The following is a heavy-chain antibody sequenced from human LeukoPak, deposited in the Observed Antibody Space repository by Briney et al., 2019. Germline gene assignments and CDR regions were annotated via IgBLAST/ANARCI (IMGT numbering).Heavy chain of an antibody. CDR1: GVSIRSSTYY. V-gene: IGHV4-39*01. D-gene: IGHD5-12*01. CDR2: VYYSGST. J-gene: IGHJ4*02. CDR3: ARQAISGYDPPPFDS. Sequence: SETLSLTCTVSGVSIRSSTYYCGWIRQPPGKGLDWIGNVYYSGSTYYNPSLNSRVTISVPTSKTQISLKLNSVTAADTAVYYCARQAISGYDPPPFDSWGQGTLVTVSS.